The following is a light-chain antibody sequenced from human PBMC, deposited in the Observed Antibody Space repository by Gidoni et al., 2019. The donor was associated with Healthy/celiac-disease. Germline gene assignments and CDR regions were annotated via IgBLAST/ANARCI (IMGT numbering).Light chain of an antibody. J-gene: IGKJ5*01. CDR3: QQYYSTVT. CDR2: WAS. CDR1: QSVLYSSNNKNY. V-gene: IGKV4-1*01. Sequence: IVMPQSLHPLVVSLGERATINCKSSQSVLYSSNNKNYLAWYQQKPGQPPKLLIYWASTRESGVPDRFSGSGSGTDFTLTISSLQAEDVAVYYCQQYYSTVTFXQXTRLEIK.